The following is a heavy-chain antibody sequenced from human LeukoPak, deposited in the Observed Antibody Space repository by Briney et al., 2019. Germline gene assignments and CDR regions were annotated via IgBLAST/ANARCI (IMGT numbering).Heavy chain of an antibody. Sequence: GGSLRLSCAASGFTVSSKYMSWVRQAPKKGLEWVSVIHSDGNTYYADSVKGRFTISRDNSKNTLYFQMNSLRAEDTAVYYCVRLEMTTSYYFDYWGQGTLVTVSS. J-gene: IGHJ4*02. V-gene: IGHV3-66*01. CDR2: IHSDGNT. CDR3: VRLEMTTSYYFDY. CDR1: GFTVSSKY. D-gene: IGHD5-24*01.